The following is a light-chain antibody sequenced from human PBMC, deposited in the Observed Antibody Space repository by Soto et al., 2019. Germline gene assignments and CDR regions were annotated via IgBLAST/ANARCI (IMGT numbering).Light chain of an antibody. J-gene: IGLJ2*01. Sequence: QSALTQPASVSGSPGQSITISCTGNSSDVGGHNYVSWYQQHPGNAPKNMIYEDNNGPSGVSDRFSGSKSGNTASLTISGLQAEDEAYYYCSSFTNSGTVVFGGGTKLTVL. CDR1: SSDVGGHNY. V-gene: IGLV2-14*01. CDR3: SSFTNSGTVV. CDR2: EDN.